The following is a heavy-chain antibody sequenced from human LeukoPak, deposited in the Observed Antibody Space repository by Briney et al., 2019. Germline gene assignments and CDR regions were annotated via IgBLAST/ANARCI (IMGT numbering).Heavy chain of an antibody. CDR3: ARSYSNLYFDY. J-gene: IGHJ4*02. D-gene: IGHD4-11*01. Sequence: PSETLSLTCTVSGGSISSSSYYWGWIRQPPGKGLEWIGSIYYSGSTYYNPSLKSRVTISVDTSKNQFSLKLSSVTAADTAVYYCARSYSNLYFDYWGQGTLVTVSS. CDR1: GGSISSSSYY. V-gene: IGHV4-39*07. CDR2: IYYSGST.